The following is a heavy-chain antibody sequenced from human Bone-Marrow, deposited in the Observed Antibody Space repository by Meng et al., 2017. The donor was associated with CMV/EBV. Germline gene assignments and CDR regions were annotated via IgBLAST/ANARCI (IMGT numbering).Heavy chain of an antibody. CDR2: ISAYNGNT. CDR1: GYTFTRYG. D-gene: IGHD3-22*01. V-gene: IGHV1-18*01. J-gene: IGHJ4*02. CDR3: ARGAYYYDSSGYLN. Sequence: KASGYTFTRYGISWVRQAPGQGLEWMGWISAYNGNTNYAQKLQGRVTMTTDTSTSTAYMELRSLRSDDTAVYYCARGAYYYDSSGYLNWGQGTLVTVSS.